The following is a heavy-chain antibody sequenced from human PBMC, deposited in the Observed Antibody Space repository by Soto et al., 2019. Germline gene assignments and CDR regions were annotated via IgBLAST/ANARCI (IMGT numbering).Heavy chain of an antibody. CDR1: GGSISRSNYY. Sequence: SETLSLTCTVSGGSISRSNYYWGWTRQPPGKGLEWIGSIYYSGSTNYNSSLKSRVTISVDTSKNQFSLRLSSVTAADTAVYYCASPTLGAFDIWGQGTMVTVSS. CDR2: IYYSGST. V-gene: IGHV4-39*01. CDR3: ASPTLGAFDI. J-gene: IGHJ3*02. D-gene: IGHD3-16*01.